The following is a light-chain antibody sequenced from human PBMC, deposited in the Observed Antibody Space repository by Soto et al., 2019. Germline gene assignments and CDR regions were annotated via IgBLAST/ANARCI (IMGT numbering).Light chain of an antibody. CDR2: NNN. V-gene: IGLV1-44*01. CDR3: PAWDDSLSGPV. CDR1: TASIGSNT. J-gene: IGLJ3*02. Sequence: QSVLTQPPSASGTPGQRVTISCSGSTASIGSNTVTWYQHLPGAAPKLLVYNNNQRPSGVPDRFSGSKSDTSASLAISGLQFEDEAVYYCPAWDDSLSGPVFGGGTKVTVL.